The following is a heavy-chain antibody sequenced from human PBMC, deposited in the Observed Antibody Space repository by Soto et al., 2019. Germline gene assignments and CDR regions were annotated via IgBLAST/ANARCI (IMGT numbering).Heavy chain of an antibody. CDR3: AKDRKSGSGWYWDY. D-gene: IGHD6-19*01. CDR2: IKSKTDGGTT. J-gene: IGHJ4*02. V-gene: IGHV3-15*01. CDR1: GFTFSNAW. Sequence: GSLRLFCAASGFTFSNAWMSWVRQAPGKGLEWVGSIKSKTDGGTTDYAAPVKGRFTISRDDSKNTLYLQMNSLRAEDTAVYYCAKDRKSGSGWYWDYWGQGSLVTVPQ.